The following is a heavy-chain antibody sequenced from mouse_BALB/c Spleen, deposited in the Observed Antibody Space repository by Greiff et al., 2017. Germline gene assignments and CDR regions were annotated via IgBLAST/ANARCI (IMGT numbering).Heavy chain of an antibody. D-gene: IGHD1-1*01. Sequence: EVKLVESGGGLVKPGGSLKLSCAASGFTFSSYAMSWVRQTPEKRLEWVASISSGGSTYYPDSVKGRFTISRDNARNILYLQMSSLRSEDTAMYYCARAPLITTVVATGAMDYWGQGTSVTVSS. CDR3: ARAPLITTVVATGAMDY. J-gene: IGHJ4*01. CDR2: ISSGGST. V-gene: IGHV5-6-5*01. CDR1: GFTFSSYA.